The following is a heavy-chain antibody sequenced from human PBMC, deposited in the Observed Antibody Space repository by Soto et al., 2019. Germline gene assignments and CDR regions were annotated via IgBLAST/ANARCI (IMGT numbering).Heavy chain of an antibody. CDR3: ASGYNYGYVVY. CDR1: GGSISNDY. Sequence: PSETLSLTCTVPGGSISNDYWIWLRQPPGRGLEWIGYIYYTGSSNYNPSLRGRVTMSVDTSKNQFSLKLSSVTAADTAVYYCASGYNYGYVVYWGQGTLVTVSS. D-gene: IGHD5-18*01. J-gene: IGHJ4*02. V-gene: IGHV4-59*01. CDR2: IYYTGSS.